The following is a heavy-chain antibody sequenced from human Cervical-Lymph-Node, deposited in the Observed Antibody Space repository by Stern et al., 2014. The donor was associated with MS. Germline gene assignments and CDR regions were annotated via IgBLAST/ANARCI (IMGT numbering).Heavy chain of an antibody. J-gene: IGHJ6*02. CDR2: IIPIFGTP. D-gene: IGHD4-17*01. CDR1: GGTFNTQA. Sequence: DQLVESGAEVKKPGSSVKVSCKTSGGTFNTQAINWVRQAPGQGLEWGGGIIPIFGTPNYAQKIQDRVTITADESTSTAYMDLSSLRSEDTAVYYCATPSTVIVGGMDVWGQGTTVTVSS. CDR3: ATPSTVIVGGMDV. V-gene: IGHV1-69*01.